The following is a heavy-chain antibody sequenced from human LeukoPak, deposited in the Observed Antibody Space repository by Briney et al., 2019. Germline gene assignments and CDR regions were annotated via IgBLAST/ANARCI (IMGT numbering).Heavy chain of an antibody. CDR2: INHSGST. V-gene: IGHV4-34*01. CDR1: GGSFSGYY. CDR3: ARGRQSPNWFDP. J-gene: IGHJ5*02. Sequence: PSETLSLTCAVYGGSFSGYYWSWIRQPPGKGLEWIGEINHSGSTNYNPSLKSQVTISVDTSKNQFSLKLSSVTAADTAVYYCARGRQSPNWFDPWGQGTLVTVSS.